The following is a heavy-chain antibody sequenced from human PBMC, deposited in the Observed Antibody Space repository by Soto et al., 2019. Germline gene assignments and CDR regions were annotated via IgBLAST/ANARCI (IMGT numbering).Heavy chain of an antibody. J-gene: IGHJ4*02. V-gene: IGHV4-59*08. CDR3: ESSRDGYNWLDY. CDR2: IYYSGST. Sequence: SETLSLTCTVSGGCISSYYWSWIRQPPGKGLEWIGYIYYSGSTNYNPSLKSRVTISVDTSKNQFSLKLSSVTAADTAVYYCESSRDGYNWLDYWGQGNLVTVSS. D-gene: IGHD5-12*01. CDR1: GGCISSYY.